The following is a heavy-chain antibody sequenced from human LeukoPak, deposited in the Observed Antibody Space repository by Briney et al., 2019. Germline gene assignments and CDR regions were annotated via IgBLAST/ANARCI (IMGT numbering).Heavy chain of an antibody. CDR1: GGSFSGYY. V-gene: IGHV4-34*01. Sequence: SETLSLTCAAYGGSFSGYYWSWIRQPPGKGLEWIGEINHSGSTNYNPSLKSRVTISVDTSKNQFSLKLSSVTAADTAVYYCARAQWLVNYFDYWGQGTLVTVSS. CDR2: INHSGST. CDR3: ARAQWLVNYFDY. J-gene: IGHJ4*02. D-gene: IGHD6-19*01.